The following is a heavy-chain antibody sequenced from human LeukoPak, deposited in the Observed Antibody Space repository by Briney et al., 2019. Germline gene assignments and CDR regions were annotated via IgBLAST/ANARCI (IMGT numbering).Heavy chain of an antibody. CDR3: ARCGGSCYSALDY. D-gene: IGHD2-15*01. CDR2: ISGSGGST. J-gene: IGHJ4*02. Sequence: GGSLRLSCAASGFTFSSYAMSWVRQAPGKGLEWVSAISGSGGSTYYADSVKGRFIISRDYSKNTLYLQMNSLRAEDTAVYYCARCGGSCYSALDYWGQGTLVTVSS. V-gene: IGHV3-23*01. CDR1: GFTFSSYA.